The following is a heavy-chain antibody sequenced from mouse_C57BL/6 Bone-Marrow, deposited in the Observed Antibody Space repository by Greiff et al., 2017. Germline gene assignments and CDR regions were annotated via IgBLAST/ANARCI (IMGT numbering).Heavy chain of an antibody. CDR3: ANSCDEGNTFDF. D-gene: IGHD2-1*01. CDR2: IYPGSGST. CDR1: GYIFTSYW. V-gene: IGHV1S132*01. J-gene: IGHJ2*01. Sequence: QVQLQQSGAELVRPGASVKLSCKTSGYIFTSYWIHWVKQRSGQGLEWIGRIYPGSGSTYYNEKFKGKATLTADKSSSTAYMQLSSLTSEDSSVYFGANSCDEGNTFDFWGQGNTLTVSA.